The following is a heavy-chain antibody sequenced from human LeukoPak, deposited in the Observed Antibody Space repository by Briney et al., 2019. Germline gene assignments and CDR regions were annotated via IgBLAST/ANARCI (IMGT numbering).Heavy chain of an antibody. CDR1: GSTFSNAW. J-gene: IGHJ4*02. Sequence: GGSLRLSCAASGSTFSNAWMSWVRQAPGKGLEWVGRIKSKTDGGTTDYAAPVKGRFTISRDDSKNTLYLQMNSLRAEDTAVYYCARCSSSWHYFDYWGQGTLVTVSS. CDR3: ARCSSSWHYFDY. CDR2: IKSKTDGGTT. V-gene: IGHV3-15*01. D-gene: IGHD6-13*01.